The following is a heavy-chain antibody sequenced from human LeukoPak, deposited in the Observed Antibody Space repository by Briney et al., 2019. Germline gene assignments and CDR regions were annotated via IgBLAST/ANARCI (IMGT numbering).Heavy chain of an antibody. CDR3: TRESGAFCPFGY. CDR2: ISVSGQT. Sequence: SETLSLPCGVSGRSIRSTNWRSWVRQPPGQGLEWIGEISVSGQTNFNPSLHGRVTMSLDETRNQLPLKLTSVTAADTAIYYCTRESGAFCPFGYWGQGTLVIVPP. D-gene: IGHD1-26*01. CDR1: GRSIRSTNW. V-gene: IGHV4/OR15-8*02. J-gene: IGHJ4*02.